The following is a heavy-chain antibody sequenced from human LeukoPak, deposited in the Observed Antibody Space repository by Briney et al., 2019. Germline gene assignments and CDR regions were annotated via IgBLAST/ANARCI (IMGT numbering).Heavy chain of an antibody. V-gene: IGHV4-4*02. CDR1: GGSISSSNW. Sequence: PSETLSLTCAVSGGSISSSNWWSWVRQPPGKGLEWIGEIYHSGSTNYNPSLKSRVTISVDKSKNQFSLKLSSVTAADTAVYYCAVGGVYLRGGAEAFDIWGQGTMVTVFS. D-gene: IGHD3-10*01. J-gene: IGHJ3*02. CDR2: IYHSGST. CDR3: AVGGVYLRGGAEAFDI.